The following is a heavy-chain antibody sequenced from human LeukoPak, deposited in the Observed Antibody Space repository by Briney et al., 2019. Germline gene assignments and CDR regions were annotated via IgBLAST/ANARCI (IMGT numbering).Heavy chain of an antibody. Sequence: PGGSLRLSCVASGFTFSSYEMNWVRQAPGKGLEWLSYICSSDSTTHYADSVKGRFTISRDNAKNSLYLQMNSLRAEDTALYYCSRGYDTSASGYTDVWGKGTTVTVSS. CDR2: ICSSDSTT. CDR1: GFTFSSYE. CDR3: SRGYDTSASGYTDV. J-gene: IGHJ6*03. D-gene: IGHD3-22*01. V-gene: IGHV3-48*03.